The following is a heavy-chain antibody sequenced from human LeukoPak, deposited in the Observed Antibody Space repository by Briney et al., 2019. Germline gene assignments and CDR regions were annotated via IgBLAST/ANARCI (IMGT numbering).Heavy chain of an antibody. CDR2: IYTSGST. CDR1: GRSISSYC. CDR3: ARLRGSSSLESAFDI. Sequence: SESLSLTCTVSGRSISSYCWGSIRQPPGNGLGWIGYIYTSGSTNYNPSLKSRVTMSVDTSKNQFSLKLSFVTAADTAVYYCARLRGSSSLESAFDIWGQGTMVTVSS. D-gene: IGHD6-6*01. J-gene: IGHJ3*02. V-gene: IGHV4-4*09.